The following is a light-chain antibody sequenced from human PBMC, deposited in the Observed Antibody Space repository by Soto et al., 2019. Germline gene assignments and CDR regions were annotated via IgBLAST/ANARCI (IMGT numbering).Light chain of an antibody. CDR2: TSG. CDR3: QQTYSTPYT. J-gene: IGKJ2*01. V-gene: IGKV1-39*01. Sequence: IQMTQSPSSLFVSIGDRVTITCRASQRITTYLNWYQQKPGEAPKLLISTSGTLQRGVPSRFSGSGSGTDFTLTITALRPEDFATYFCQQTYSTPYTFGQGTKLEIK. CDR1: QRITTY.